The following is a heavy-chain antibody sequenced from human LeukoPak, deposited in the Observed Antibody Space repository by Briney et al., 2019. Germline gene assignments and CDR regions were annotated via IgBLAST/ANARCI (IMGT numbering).Heavy chain of an antibody. V-gene: IGHV4-4*07. CDR1: GGSISSYY. D-gene: IGHD3-10*01. Sequence: PSETLSLTCTVSGGSISSYYWSWIRQPAGKGLEWIGRIYTSGSTNYNPSLKSRVTMSVDTSKNQFSLKLSSVTAADTAVYYCAREQVVYYGSGSYYNSYYYYGMDVWGQGTTVTVSS. CDR3: AREQVVYYGSGSYYNSYYYYGMDV. J-gene: IGHJ6*02. CDR2: IYTSGST.